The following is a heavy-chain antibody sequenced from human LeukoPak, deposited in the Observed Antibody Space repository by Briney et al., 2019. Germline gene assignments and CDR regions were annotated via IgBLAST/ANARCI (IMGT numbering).Heavy chain of an antibody. D-gene: IGHD3-10*01. CDR2: IYYSGST. Sequence: SETLSLTCTVSGGSISSYYWSWIRQPPGKGLEWIGYIYYSGSTNYNPSLKSRVTISVDTSKNQFSLKLSSVTAADTAVYYCARATLWLGELFLDPWGQGTLVTVSS. J-gene: IGHJ5*02. CDR1: GGSISSYY. V-gene: IGHV4-59*01. CDR3: ARATLWLGELFLDP.